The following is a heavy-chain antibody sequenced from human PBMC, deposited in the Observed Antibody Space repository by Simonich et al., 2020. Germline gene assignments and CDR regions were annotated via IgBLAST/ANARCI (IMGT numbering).Heavy chain of an antibody. V-gene: IGHV1-2*02. D-gene: IGHD3-10*01. CDR3: ARWPSIPASYGSGSYFDY. CDR1: GYTFTGDY. J-gene: IGHJ4*02. CDR2: INPNSAGT. Sequence: QVQLVQSGAEVKKPGASVKVFCKSSGYTFTGDYMHWVRQAPGQGLECQDRINPNSAGTNYAPKCQGRVTMTRDTSISTAYMELSRLRSDDTAVYYCARWPSIPASYGSGSYFDYWGQGTLVTVSS.